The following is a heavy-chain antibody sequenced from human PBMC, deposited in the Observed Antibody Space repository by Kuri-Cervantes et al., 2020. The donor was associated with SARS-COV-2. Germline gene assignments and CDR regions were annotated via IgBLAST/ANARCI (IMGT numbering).Heavy chain of an antibody. CDR1: GYTFTSYG. CDR2: INPNSGGT. CDR3: ATGAPTDY. V-gene: IGHV1-18*01. D-gene: IGHD1-26*01. Sequence: ASVKVSCKASGYTFTSYGISWVRQAPGQGLEWMGWINPNSGGTNYAQKLQGRVTMTTDTSTSTAYMELRSLRSDDTAVYYCATGAPTDYWGQGTLVTVSS. J-gene: IGHJ4*02.